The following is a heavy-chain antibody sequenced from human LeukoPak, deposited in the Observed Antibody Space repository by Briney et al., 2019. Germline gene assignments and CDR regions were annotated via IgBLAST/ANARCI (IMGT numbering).Heavy chain of an antibody. J-gene: IGHJ3*02. CDR2: IYASGGT. Sequence: SETLSLTCTVSGDSISSGDYYWSWIRQPAEKGLEWIGRIYASGGTNYNPSLKSRVTISVDTSKNQFSLKLSSVTAADTAVYYCARVVMITFEGTMVRKDAFDIWGQGTMVTVSS. CDR3: ARVVMITFEGTMVRKDAFDI. CDR1: GDSISSGDYY. V-gene: IGHV4-61*02. D-gene: IGHD3-16*01.